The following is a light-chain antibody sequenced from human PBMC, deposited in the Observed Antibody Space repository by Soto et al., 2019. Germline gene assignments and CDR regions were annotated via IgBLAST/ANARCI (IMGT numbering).Light chain of an antibody. V-gene: IGKV3-11*01. CDR3: QQRSTWPVT. J-gene: IGKJ4*01. CDR2: DAS. CDR1: ENINSY. Sequence: EVVLTQSPATLSLSPGEEATLSCRASENINSYLGWYLQKPGQAPRLLMFDASNRATGIPARFRGRGSGTDFTLTITSLEPEDFAVYYCQQRSTWPVTFGGGTKVEIK.